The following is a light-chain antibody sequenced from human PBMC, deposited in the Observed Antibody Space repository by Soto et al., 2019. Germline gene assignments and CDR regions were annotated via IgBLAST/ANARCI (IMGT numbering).Light chain of an antibody. V-gene: IGKV4-1*01. CDR3: QQYYSTPWT. CDR1: QSLLYSSNNKNY. CDR2: WAS. Sequence: DIVMTQSPDSLAVSLGERATINCKSSQSLLYSSNNKNYLTWYQQKPGQPPKLLIYWASTRESGVPDRFSGSGSGTDFTLTISSLQAEDAAVYYCQQYYSTPWTFGQGTKVDIK. J-gene: IGKJ1*01.